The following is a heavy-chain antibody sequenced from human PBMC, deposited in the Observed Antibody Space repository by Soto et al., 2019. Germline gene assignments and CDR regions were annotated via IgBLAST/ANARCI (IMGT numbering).Heavy chain of an antibody. CDR2: ISGSGGST. J-gene: IGHJ4*02. CDR3: AKQYCSSTSCPSFDY. CDR1: GFTFSSYA. D-gene: IGHD2-2*01. V-gene: IGHV3-23*01. Sequence: GSLRLSCAASGFTFSSYAMSWVRQAPGKGLEWVSAISGSGGSTYYADSVKGRFTISRDNSKNTLYLQMNSLRAEDTAVYYCAKQYCSSTSCPSFDYWGQGTLVTVSS.